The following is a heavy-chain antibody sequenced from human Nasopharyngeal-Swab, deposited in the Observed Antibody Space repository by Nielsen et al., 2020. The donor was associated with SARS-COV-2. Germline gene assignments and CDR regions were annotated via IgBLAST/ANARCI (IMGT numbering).Heavy chain of an antibody. J-gene: IGHJ4*02. V-gene: IGHV5-51*01. CDR1: GYSFTSYW. Sequence: KVSCKGSGYSFTSYWIGWVRQMPGKGLEWVGIIYPGDSYTNYSPSFQGHVTISADKSISTAYLQWSSLKASDTAMYYCARQTGIAAAEDYWGQGTLVTVSS. CDR2: IYPGDSYT. CDR3: ARQTGIAAAEDY. D-gene: IGHD6-13*01.